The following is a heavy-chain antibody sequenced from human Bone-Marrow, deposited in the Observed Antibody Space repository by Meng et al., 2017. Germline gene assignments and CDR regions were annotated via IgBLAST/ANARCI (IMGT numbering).Heavy chain of an antibody. CDR2: IYHDGST. J-gene: IGHJ5*02. Sequence: QGPLQGSGPGLVKPSGTLSLTCAVSGASISSSHWWGWVRQPPGKGLEWIGEIYHDGSTNYTPSLKSRVAISVDKSKNQFSLKLSSVTAADTAVYYCARAAYDIWSGYAPWGQGSLVTVSS. V-gene: IGHV4-4*02. D-gene: IGHD3-3*01. CDR1: GASISSSHW. CDR3: ARAAYDIWSGYAP.